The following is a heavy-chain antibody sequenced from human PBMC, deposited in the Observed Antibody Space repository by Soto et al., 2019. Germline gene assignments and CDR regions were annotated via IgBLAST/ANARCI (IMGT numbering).Heavy chain of an antibody. CDR3: ATVVGGTAWFDP. CDR1: GYTLTELS. V-gene: IGHV1-24*01. D-gene: IGHD3-16*01. CDR2: FDPEDGET. J-gene: IGHJ5*02. Sequence: GASVKVSCKVSGYTLTELSMHWVRQAPGKGLEWMGGFDPEDGETIYAQKFQGRVTMTEDKSTDTAYMELNSLRSEDTAVYYCATVVGGTAWFDPWGQGTLVTVSS.